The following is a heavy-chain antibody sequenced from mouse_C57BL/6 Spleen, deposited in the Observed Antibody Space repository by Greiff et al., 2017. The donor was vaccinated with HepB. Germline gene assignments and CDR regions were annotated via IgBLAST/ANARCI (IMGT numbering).Heavy chain of an antibody. CDR2: IWGVGST. CDR1: GFSLTSYG. J-gene: IGHJ3*01. D-gene: IGHD3-2*02. CDR3: ASGQLRSLAY. Sequence: QVQLQQSGPGLVAPSQSLSITCTVSGFSLTSYGVDWVRQSPGKGLEWLGVIWGVGSTNYNSALKSRLSISKDNSKSQVFLKMNSLQTDDTAMYYCASGQLRSLAYWGQGTLVTVSA. V-gene: IGHV2-6*01.